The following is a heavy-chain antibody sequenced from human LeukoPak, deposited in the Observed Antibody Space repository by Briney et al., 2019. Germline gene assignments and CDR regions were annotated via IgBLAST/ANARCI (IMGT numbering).Heavy chain of an antibody. CDR1: GGSISSYY. Sequence: SETLSLTCTVSGGSISSYYWGWIRQPPGKGLEWIGYIYYSGSTNYNPSLKSRVTISVDTSKNQFSLKLSSVTAADTAVYYCARVSAAGPYLYWFDPWGQGTLVTVSS. J-gene: IGHJ5*02. CDR3: ARVSAAGPYLYWFDP. D-gene: IGHD6-13*01. V-gene: IGHV4-59*01. CDR2: IYYSGST.